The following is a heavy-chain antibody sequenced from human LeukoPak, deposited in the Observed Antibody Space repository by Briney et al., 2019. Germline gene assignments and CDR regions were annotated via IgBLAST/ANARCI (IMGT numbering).Heavy chain of an antibody. V-gene: IGHV3-53*01. Sequence: GGSLRLSCAASGLTVSSSYMTWVRQAPGKGLEWVSVIYSFGSTYYADSVKGRFTISRDSSKNTLYLQMNSLRAEDTAVYYCAKSSYYDSSGYYREYYFDYWGQGTLVTVSS. J-gene: IGHJ4*02. CDR2: IYSFGST. D-gene: IGHD3-22*01. CDR1: GLTVSSSY. CDR3: AKSSYYDSSGYYREYYFDY.